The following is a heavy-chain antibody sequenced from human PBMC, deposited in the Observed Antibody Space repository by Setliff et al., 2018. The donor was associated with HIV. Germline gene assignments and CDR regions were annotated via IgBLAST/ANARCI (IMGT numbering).Heavy chain of an antibody. CDR1: GGTFSSYA. CDR2: IIPIFGTA. J-gene: IGHJ3*02. Sequence: KVSCKASGGTFSSYAISWVRQAPGQGLEWMGGIIPIFGTANYAQKFQGRVTITTDGSTSTAYMELSSLRSEDTAVYYCARSSIAARNGAFDIWGQGTMVTVSS. D-gene: IGHD6-6*01. CDR3: ARSSIAARNGAFDI. V-gene: IGHV1-69*05.